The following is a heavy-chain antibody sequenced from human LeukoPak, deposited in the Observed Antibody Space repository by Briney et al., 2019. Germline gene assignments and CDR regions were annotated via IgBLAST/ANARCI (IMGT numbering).Heavy chain of an antibody. CDR1: GGSISSSSYY. CDR2: IYYSGST. J-gene: IGHJ5*02. V-gene: IGHV4-39*01. D-gene: IGHD3-3*01. CDR3: ARLYFLITIFGVPSFDP. Sequence: SETLSLTCTVSGGSISSSSYYWGWIRQPPGKGLEWIGSIYYSGSTYYNPSLKSRVTISVDTSKNQFSLKLSSVTAADTAVYYCARLYFLITIFGVPSFDPWGQGTPVTVSS.